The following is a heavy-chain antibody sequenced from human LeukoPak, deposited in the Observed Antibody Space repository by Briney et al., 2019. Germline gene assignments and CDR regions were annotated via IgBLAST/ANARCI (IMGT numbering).Heavy chain of an antibody. D-gene: IGHD3-22*01. Sequence: PSETLSLTCAVSGGSISSGGYSWSWIRQPPGKGLEWIGYIYYSGSTYYNPSLKSRVTISVDTSKNQFSLKLSSVTAADTAVYYCARDRDYYDSSGPPRRIAFDIWGQGTMVTVSS. V-gene: IGHV4-30-4*07. CDR2: IYYSGST. CDR3: ARDRDYYDSSGPPRRIAFDI. CDR1: GGSISSGGYS. J-gene: IGHJ3*02.